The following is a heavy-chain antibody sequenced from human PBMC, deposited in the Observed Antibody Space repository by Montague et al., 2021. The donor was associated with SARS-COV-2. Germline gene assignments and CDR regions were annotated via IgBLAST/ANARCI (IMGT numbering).Heavy chain of an antibody. CDR2: IYSGGSST. D-gene: IGHD3-22*01. V-gene: IGHV3-23*03. J-gene: IGHJ4*02. CDR1: FFPFSRSA. CDR3: AKSRGIRYDSSGYYYPLDY. Sequence: SLLLSFSSSFFPFSRSALSWVRQAPGKGLEWVSVIYSGGSSTYYAGSVKGRFTISRDNSKNTLYLQMNSLRAEDTAVYYCAKSRGIRYDSSGYYYPLDYWGQGTLVTVSS.